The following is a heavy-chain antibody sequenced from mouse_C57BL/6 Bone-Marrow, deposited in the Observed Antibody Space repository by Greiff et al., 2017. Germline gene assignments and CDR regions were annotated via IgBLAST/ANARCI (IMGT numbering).Heavy chain of an antibody. CDR2: IRSKSNNYAT. Sequence: EVQLQESGGGLVQPKGSLKLSCAASGFSFNTYAMNWVRQAPGKGLEWVARIRSKSNNYATYYADSVKDRFTISRDDSESMLYLQMNNLKTEDTAMYYFVRLVYYDYDVGWYFDVWGTGTTVTVSS. CDR3: VRLVYYDYDVGWYFDV. J-gene: IGHJ1*03. CDR1: GFSFNTYA. D-gene: IGHD2-4*01. V-gene: IGHV10-1*01.